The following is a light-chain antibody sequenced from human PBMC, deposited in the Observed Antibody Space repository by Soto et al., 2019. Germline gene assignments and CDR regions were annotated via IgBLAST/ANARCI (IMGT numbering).Light chain of an antibody. CDR1: QSVSSSS. J-gene: IGKJ1*01. Sequence: IVLTHFPATLSLSPGERATLACMASQSVSSSSLAWYQQKRGQAPRLLIHGASSRATGIPDRFSGSGSGTDFTLTIIRLEPEDFAVYYCQQDGGSRRTVGQGTKVDIK. CDR2: GAS. CDR3: QQDGGSRRT. V-gene: IGKV3-20*01.